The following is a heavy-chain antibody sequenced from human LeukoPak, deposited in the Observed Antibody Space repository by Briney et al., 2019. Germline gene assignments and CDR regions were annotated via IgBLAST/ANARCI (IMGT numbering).Heavy chain of an antibody. CDR3: ARDQITGGGEYGMDV. J-gene: IGHJ6*02. Sequence: SETLSLTCTVSGGSISSGGYYWSWIRQHPGKGLEWIGYIYYSGSTYYNPSLKSRATISVDTFKNQFSLNLSSVTAADTAVYYCARDQITGGGEYGMDVWGQGTTVTVSS. D-gene: IGHD3-16*01. CDR1: GGSISSGGYY. CDR2: IYYSGST. V-gene: IGHV4-31*03.